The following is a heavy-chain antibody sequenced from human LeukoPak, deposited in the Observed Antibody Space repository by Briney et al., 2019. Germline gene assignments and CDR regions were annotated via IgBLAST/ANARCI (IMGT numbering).Heavy chain of an antibody. Sequence: GGSLRLSCAASGFTFSSYSMNWVRQAPGKGLEWVSYISSSSSTIYYADSVKGRFTISRDNAKNSLYLQMNSLRAEDTAVYYCAVEGVITGIDYWGQGTLVTVSS. CDR1: GFTFSSYS. CDR3: AVEGVITGIDY. CDR2: ISSSSSTI. J-gene: IGHJ4*02. D-gene: IGHD3-10*01. V-gene: IGHV3-48*01.